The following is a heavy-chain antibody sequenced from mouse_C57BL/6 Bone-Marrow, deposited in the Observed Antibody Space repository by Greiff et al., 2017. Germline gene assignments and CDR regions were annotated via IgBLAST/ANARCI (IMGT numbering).Heavy chain of an antibody. D-gene: IGHD2-4*01. CDR1: GYAFSSYW. Sequence: QVQLKQSGAELVKPGASVKIPCKASGYAFSSYWMNWVKQRPGKGLEWIGQIYPGDGDTNYNGKFKGKATLTADKSSSTAYMQLSSLTSEDSAVYFCARRIYDYDDAMDYWGQGTSVTVSS. CDR2: IYPGDGDT. V-gene: IGHV1-80*01. J-gene: IGHJ4*01. CDR3: ARRIYDYDDAMDY.